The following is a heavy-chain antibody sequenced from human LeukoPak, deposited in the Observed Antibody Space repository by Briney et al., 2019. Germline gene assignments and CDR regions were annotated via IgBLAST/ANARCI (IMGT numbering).Heavy chain of an antibody. CDR3: ARRIEGYCSSTSCHGRGYNWFDP. V-gene: IGHV5-10-1*01. Sequence: GESLKISCKGSGYSFPNYWIGWVRQMPGKGLEWMGRIDPSDSYTNYSPSFQGHVTISADKSISTAYLQWSSLKASDTAMYYCARRIEGYCSSTSCHGRGYNWFDPWGQGTLVTVSS. D-gene: IGHD2-2*01. CDR1: GYSFPNYW. J-gene: IGHJ5*02. CDR2: IDPSDSYT.